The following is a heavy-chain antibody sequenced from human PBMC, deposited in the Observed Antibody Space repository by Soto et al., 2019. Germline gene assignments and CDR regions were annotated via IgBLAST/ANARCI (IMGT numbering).Heavy chain of an antibody. J-gene: IGHJ3*02. D-gene: IGHD3-3*01. CDR3: ARPRNTIAGAFDI. Sequence: GGSLRLSCAASGLTFSSYIMNWVRQAPGKGLEWVSSISSSSSYIYYADSVKGRFTISRDNAKNSLYLQMNSLRAEDTAVYYCARPRNTIAGAFDIWGQGTMVTVSS. CDR2: ISSSSSYI. CDR1: GLTFSSYI. V-gene: IGHV3-21*01.